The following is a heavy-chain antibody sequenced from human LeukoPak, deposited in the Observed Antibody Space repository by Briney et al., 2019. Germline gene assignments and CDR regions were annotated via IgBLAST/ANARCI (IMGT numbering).Heavy chain of an antibody. Sequence: SETLSLTCTVSGGSISSYYWSWIRQPAGKGLEWIGRIYTSGSTNYNPSLKSRVTMSVDTSKNQFSLKLSSVTAADTAVYYCAREGSSSWYQPYYYYYYGMDVWGQGTTVTVYS. CDR1: GGSISSYY. CDR3: AREGSSSWYQPYYYYYYGMDV. V-gene: IGHV4-4*07. J-gene: IGHJ6*02. CDR2: IYTSGST. D-gene: IGHD6-13*01.